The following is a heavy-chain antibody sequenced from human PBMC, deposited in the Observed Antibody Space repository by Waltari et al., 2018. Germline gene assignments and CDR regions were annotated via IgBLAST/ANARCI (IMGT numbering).Heavy chain of an antibody. CDR3: ARETYGGNSRPFDY. CDR2: IYYNGAT. D-gene: IGHD2-21*01. V-gene: IGHV4-59*01. Sequence: QVQLHESGPGLVKPSETLSLTCSVSGDSISSYFWHWIRQPPGKGLEWIGYIYYNGATNYNPSLKSRLTISVDTAENQFSLRLGSVTTADTAVYYCARETYGGNSRPFDYWGQGTLATVSS. CDR1: GDSISSYF. J-gene: IGHJ4*02.